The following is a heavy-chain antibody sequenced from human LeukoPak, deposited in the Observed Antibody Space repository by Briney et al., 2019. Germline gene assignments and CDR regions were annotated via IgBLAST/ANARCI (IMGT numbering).Heavy chain of an antibody. V-gene: IGHV4-4*02. D-gene: IGHD2-2*02. CDR1: GGSISSSNW. CDR3: ARWGVVPAAIYYYYGMDV. J-gene: IGHJ6*04. Sequence: TSETLSLTCAVSGGSISSSNWWSWVRQPPGKGLEWIGEIYHSGSTNYNPSLKSRVTISVDKSKNQFSLKLSSVTAADTAVYYCARWGVVPAAIYYYYGMDVWGKGTTVTASS. CDR2: IYHSGST.